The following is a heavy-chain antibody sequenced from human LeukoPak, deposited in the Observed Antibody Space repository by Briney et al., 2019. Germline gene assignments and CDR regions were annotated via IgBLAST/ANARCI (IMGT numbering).Heavy chain of an antibody. J-gene: IGHJ4*02. CDR3: ARVYAGHAGFFDY. CDR1: GFTCRCCW. Sequence: GGSLRLSCAASGFTCRCCWMSWVRQAPGKGLEWVANIKQDGSEKYYMDSVKGRFTISRDNAKNSLYLQMNSLRAEDTAVYYCARVYAGHAGFFDYWGQGTLVTVSS. CDR2: IKQDGSEK. D-gene: IGHD1-14*01. V-gene: IGHV3-7*01.